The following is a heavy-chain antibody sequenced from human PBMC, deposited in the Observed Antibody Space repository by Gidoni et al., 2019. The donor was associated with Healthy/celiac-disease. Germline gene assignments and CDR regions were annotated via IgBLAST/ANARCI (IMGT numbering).Heavy chain of an antibody. CDR3: ARGRVTMVRGVTNWFDP. V-gene: IGHV1-69*06. J-gene: IGHJ5*02. CDR2: IIPIFGTA. D-gene: IGHD3-10*01. CDR1: GGTFSSYA. Sequence: QVQLVQSGAEVKKPGSSVKVSCKASGGTFSSYAISWVRQAPGQGLEWMGGIIPIFGTANYAQKFRGRVTITADKSTSTAYMELSSLRSEDTAVYYCARGRVTMVRGVTNWFDPWGQGTLVTVSS.